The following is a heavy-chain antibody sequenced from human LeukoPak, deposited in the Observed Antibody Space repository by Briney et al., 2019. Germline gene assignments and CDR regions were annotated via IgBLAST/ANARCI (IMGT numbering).Heavy chain of an antibody. Sequence: PGGSLRLSCAASGFTFSTYAVNWVRQAPGKGLEWVSTISGSGGSTYYADSVKGRFTISRDNSKNTLYLQMSSLRAEDTAVYYCAKGRGRYYDSSGYYWGYYFDSWGQGILVTVST. V-gene: IGHV3-23*01. CDR1: GFTFSTYA. J-gene: IGHJ4*02. D-gene: IGHD3-22*01. CDR2: ISGSGGST. CDR3: AKGRGRYYDSSGYYWGYYFDS.